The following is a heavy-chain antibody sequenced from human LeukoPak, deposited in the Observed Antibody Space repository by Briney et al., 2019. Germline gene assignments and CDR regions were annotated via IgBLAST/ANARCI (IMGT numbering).Heavy chain of an antibody. CDR3: TTGVTTVTTFSLDY. J-gene: IGHJ4*02. V-gene: IGHV3-15*01. D-gene: IGHD4-17*01. CDR2: IKGKTDGGTT. CDR1: GFTFSNAW. Sequence: GGSLRLSCAASGFTFSNAWMSWVRQAPGKGLEWVGRIKGKTDGGTTDYAAPVKGRFTTSRDDSKNTLYLQMNSLKTEDTAVYYCTTGVTTVTTFSLDYWGQGTLVTVSS.